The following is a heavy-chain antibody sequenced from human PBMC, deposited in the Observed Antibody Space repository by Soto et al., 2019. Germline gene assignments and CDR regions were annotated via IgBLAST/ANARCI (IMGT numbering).Heavy chain of an antibody. Sequence: QVQLVQSGAEVKKPGSSVNVSCKASGGTFSSYAISWVRQAPGQGLEWMGGIIPIFGTANYAQKFQGRVTITADESTSTAYMELSSLRSEDTAVYYCARVGRYQLLGAYYFDYWGQGTLVTVSS. D-gene: IGHD2-2*01. V-gene: IGHV1-69*12. CDR3: ARVGRYQLLGAYYFDY. CDR1: GGTFSSYA. J-gene: IGHJ4*02. CDR2: IIPIFGTA.